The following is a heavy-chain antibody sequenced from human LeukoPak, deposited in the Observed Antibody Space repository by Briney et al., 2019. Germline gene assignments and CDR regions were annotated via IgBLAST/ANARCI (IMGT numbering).Heavy chain of an antibody. J-gene: IGHJ4*02. CDR1: GFTFSSYG. CDR2: IWYGGSNK. Sequence: GGSLRLSCAASGFTFSSYGMHWVRQDPGKGLEWVAVIWYGGSNKYYADSVKGRFTISRDNSKNTLYLQMNSLRAEDTAVYYCARDRWSSTSYNDYWGPGTLVTVSS. CDR3: ARDRWSSTSYNDY. V-gene: IGHV3-33*08. D-gene: IGHD2-2*01.